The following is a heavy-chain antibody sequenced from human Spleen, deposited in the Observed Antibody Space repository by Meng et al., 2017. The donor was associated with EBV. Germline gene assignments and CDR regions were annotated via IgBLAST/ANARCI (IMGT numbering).Heavy chain of an antibody. J-gene: IGHJ5*02. CDR3: ARGWDCSSTGCYSPNWFDP. Sequence: QVHLVQSGAEVKKPXASVKVSCXATGHTFPSYDINWVRQAAGQGLEWMGWMNPNSGNTGYAQKFQGRVTMTRDTSISTAYMELRSLRSDDTAVYYCARGWDCSSTGCYSPNWFDPWGQGTLVTVSS. CDR2: MNPNSGNT. D-gene: IGHD2-2*01. V-gene: IGHV1-8*01. CDR1: GHTFPSYD.